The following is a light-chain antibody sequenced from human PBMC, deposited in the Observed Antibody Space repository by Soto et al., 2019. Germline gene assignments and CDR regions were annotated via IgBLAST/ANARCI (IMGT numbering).Light chain of an antibody. Sequence: DFQMTQSPSSLSASVGDRVTITCQASQDISNYLNWYQQKPGKAPKLLIYDASNFETGVTSRFSGSGSGTDFTFAISSLQPEDIATYYCQQYDNLSITFGQGTRLEIK. CDR1: QDISNY. CDR3: QQYDNLSIT. J-gene: IGKJ5*01. CDR2: DAS. V-gene: IGKV1-33*01.